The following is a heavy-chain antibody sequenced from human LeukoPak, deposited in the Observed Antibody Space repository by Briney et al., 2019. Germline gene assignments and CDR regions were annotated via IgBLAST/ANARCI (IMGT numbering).Heavy chain of an antibody. Sequence: ASVKVSCKASGGTFSSYAISWVRQAPGQGLEWMGGIIPIFGTANYAQKFQGRVTITADESTSTAYMELSSLRSEDTAVYYCARVVVVVAATLKYGNSMDVWGQGTTVTVSS. CDR3: ARVVVVVAATLKYGNSMDV. D-gene: IGHD2-15*01. CDR2: IIPIFGTA. V-gene: IGHV1-69*13. CDR1: GGTFSSYA. J-gene: IGHJ6*02.